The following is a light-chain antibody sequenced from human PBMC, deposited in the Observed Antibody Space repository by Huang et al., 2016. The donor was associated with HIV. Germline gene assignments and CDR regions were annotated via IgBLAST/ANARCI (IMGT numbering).Light chain of an antibody. CDR2: AAS. V-gene: IGKV1-39*01. J-gene: IGKJ1*01. CDR1: LGINSF. Sequence: DIQMTQSPPSLSASVGDRVTITCRASLGINSFLNWYQQKPGKAPNLMIYAASSLQSGVPSRFSGSGSGTDFTLTISSLQPEDFATYYCQQSFITPRTFGQGTKLEIK. CDR3: QQSFITPRT.